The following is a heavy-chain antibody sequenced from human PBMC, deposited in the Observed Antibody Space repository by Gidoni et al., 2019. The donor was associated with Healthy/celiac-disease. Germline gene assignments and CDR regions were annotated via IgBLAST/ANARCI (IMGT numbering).Heavy chain of an antibody. CDR2: LYYSGST. CDR3: ARGGAYCGGDCYSLYFQH. CDR1: GGSISSYY. J-gene: IGHJ1*01. V-gene: IGHV4-59*01. D-gene: IGHD2-21*02. Sequence: QVQLQESCPGLVKPSETLSLTCTVSGGSISSYYWSWIRQPPGKGLEWIGYLYYSGSTNYNPSLKSRVTISVDTSKNHFSLKLSSVTAADTAVYYCARGGAYCGGDCYSLYFQHWGQGTLVTVSS.